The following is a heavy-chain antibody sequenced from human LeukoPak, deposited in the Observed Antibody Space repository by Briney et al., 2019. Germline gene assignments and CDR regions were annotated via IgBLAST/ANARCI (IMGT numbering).Heavy chain of an antibody. V-gene: IGHV1-69*13. CDR1: GGTFSSYA. D-gene: IGHD6-13*01. CDR2: IIPIFGTA. CDR3: ARGVLQLAEGLGYFDY. Sequence: SVNVSSTASGGTFSSYAISWVRPAPGHGLEWMGGIIPIFGTANYAQKFQGRVTITADESTSTAYMELSSLRSEDTAVYYCARGVLQLAEGLGYFDYWGQGTLVTVSS. J-gene: IGHJ4*02.